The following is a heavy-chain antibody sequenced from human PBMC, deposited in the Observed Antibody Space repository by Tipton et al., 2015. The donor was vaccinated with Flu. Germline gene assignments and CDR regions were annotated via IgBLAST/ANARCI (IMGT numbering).Heavy chain of an antibody. V-gene: IGHV4-38-2*02. J-gene: IGHJ4*02. Sequence: GLVKPSETLSLICTVSDYSISSGYYWGWIRQPPGKGLEWVGCISHSGRTYYHPSLKSRVTISVDTAKNQFSQRLSSVTAADTAVYYCARSTYHYGSGSSDYWGQGPLVTVSS. CDR2: ISHSGRT. CDR3: ARSTYHYGSGSSDY. CDR1: DYSISSGYY. D-gene: IGHD3-10*01.